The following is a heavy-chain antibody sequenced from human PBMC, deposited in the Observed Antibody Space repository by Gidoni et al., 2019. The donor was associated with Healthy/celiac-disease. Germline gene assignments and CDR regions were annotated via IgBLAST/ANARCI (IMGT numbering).Heavy chain of an antibody. CDR3: AYEVAVAQDYYYYGMDV. CDR1: GDSVSSNSAA. Sequence: QVQLQQSGPGLVKPSQTLSLTCAISGDSVSSNSAAWNWIRQSPSRGLEWLGRTYYRSKWYNDYAVSVKSRITINPDTSKNQFSLQLNSVTPEDTAVYYCAYEVAVAQDYYYYGMDVWGQGTTVTVSS. CDR2: TYYRSKWYN. V-gene: IGHV6-1*01. D-gene: IGHD6-19*01. J-gene: IGHJ6*02.